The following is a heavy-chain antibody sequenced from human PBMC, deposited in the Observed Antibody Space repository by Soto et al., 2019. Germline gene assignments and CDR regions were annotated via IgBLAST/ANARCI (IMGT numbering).Heavy chain of an antibody. CDR1: GGSISSYY. CDR3: ATLSSTRGLDY. CDR2: IYYSGST. Sequence: QVQLQESGPGLVKPSETLSLTCTVSGGSISSYYWSWIRQPPGKGLEWIGYIYYSGSTNYNPSLKSRVTISVDTSKNQFSLKLSSVTAADTVVYYCATLSSTRGLDYWGQGTLVTVSS. V-gene: IGHV4-59*01. D-gene: IGHD6-13*01. J-gene: IGHJ4*02.